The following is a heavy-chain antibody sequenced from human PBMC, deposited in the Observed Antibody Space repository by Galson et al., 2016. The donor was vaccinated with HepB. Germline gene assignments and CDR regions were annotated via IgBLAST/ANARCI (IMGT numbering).Heavy chain of an antibody. CDR3: TRSYGQRLANDAFDI. D-gene: IGHD6-19*01. J-gene: IGHJ3*02. Sequence: SLRLSCAASGFTVTTNYMNWVRQAPGKGLEWVSYISDSSSHIYYAGSVKGRFTISRDSAKNSLYLQMNSLRDEDTAVYYCTRSYGQRLANDAFDIWGQGTLVSVSS. V-gene: IGHV3-48*02. CDR2: ISDSSSHI. CDR1: GFTVTTNY.